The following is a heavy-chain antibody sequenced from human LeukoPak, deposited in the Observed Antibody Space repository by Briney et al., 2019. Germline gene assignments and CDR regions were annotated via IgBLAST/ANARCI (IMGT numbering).Heavy chain of an antibody. CDR3: ASTGVTLMPDAFDI. CDR1: GFTFSSYW. CDR2: INSDGSST. D-gene: IGHD3-10*01. V-gene: IGHV3-74*01. Sequence: PGGSLRLSCAASGFTFSSYWMHWVRQAPGKGLVWVSRINSDGSSTSYADSVKGRFTIPRDNAKNTLYLQMNSLRAEDTAVYYCASTGVTLMPDAFDIWGQGTMVTVSS. J-gene: IGHJ3*02.